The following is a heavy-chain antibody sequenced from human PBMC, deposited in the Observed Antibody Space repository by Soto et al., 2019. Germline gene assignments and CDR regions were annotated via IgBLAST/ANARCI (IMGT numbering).Heavy chain of an antibody. V-gene: IGHV1-69*13. CDR1: GGTFSSYA. CDR2: IIAIFGTA. CDR3: ARPKDYDDCLDS. Sequence: SVKVSCKASGGTFSSYAISWVRQAPGQGLEWMGGIIAIFGTANYAQKFQGRVTITADESTSTAYMELSSLISEDTAVYYCARPKDYDDCLDSWGQGTLVTVSS. D-gene: IGHD3-22*01. J-gene: IGHJ4*02.